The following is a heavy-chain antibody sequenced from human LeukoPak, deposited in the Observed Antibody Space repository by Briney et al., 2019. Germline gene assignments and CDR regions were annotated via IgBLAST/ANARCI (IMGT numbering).Heavy chain of an antibody. CDR3: ARDGTDSSSWSRENAFDI. D-gene: IGHD6-13*01. Sequence: SETLSLTCTVSGNSFGDYYWGWIRQPPGKGLEWIGSIYYSGSTYYNPSLKSRVTISVDTSKNQFSLKLSSVTAADTAVYYCARDGTDSSSWSRENAFDIWGQGTMVTVSS. J-gene: IGHJ3*02. V-gene: IGHV4-38-2*02. CDR2: IYYSGST. CDR1: GNSFGDYY.